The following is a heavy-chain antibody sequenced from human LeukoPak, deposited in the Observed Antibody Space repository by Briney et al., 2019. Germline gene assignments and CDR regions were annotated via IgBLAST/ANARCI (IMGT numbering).Heavy chain of an antibody. CDR1: GGTFSSYA. Sequence: GASVKVSCKASGGTFSSYAISWVRQAPGQGLEWMGGIIPIFGTANYAQKFQGRVTITADESTSTAYMELCSLRSEDTAVYYCARAHRRPGYSSGWYWFDPWGQGTLVTVSS. D-gene: IGHD6-19*01. J-gene: IGHJ5*02. V-gene: IGHV1-69*13. CDR3: ARAHRRPGYSSGWYWFDP. CDR2: IIPIFGTA.